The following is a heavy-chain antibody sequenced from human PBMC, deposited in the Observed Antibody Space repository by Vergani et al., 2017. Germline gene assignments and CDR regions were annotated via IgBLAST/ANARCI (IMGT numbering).Heavy chain of an antibody. D-gene: IGHD3-9*01. V-gene: IGHV1-46*03. J-gene: IGHJ4*02. Sequence: QVQVVQSGAEVKTSGASEKVSCKTSGYTFSNYYMHWVRQAPGQGLEWMGIINPSGGHTNYAQKFQGRVTMTRDTSTSTVYMELSSLRSEDTAIYYCARGDYGILTGYRYWGQGTLVTVSA. CDR3: ARGDYGILTGYRY. CDR2: INPSGGHT. CDR1: GYTFSNYY.